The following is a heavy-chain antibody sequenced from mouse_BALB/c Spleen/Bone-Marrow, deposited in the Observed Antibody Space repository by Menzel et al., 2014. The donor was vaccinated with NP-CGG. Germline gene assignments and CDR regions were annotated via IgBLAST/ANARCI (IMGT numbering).Heavy chain of an antibody. CDR1: GFSLTSYG. J-gene: IGHJ3*01. V-gene: IGHV2-4*02. CDR3: ARNDGYYSPWFAY. Sequence: VKLVESGPGLVQPSQSLSITCTVSGFSLTSYGVHWVRQPPGKGLEWLGVIWSGGSTDYNAAFISRLSISKDNSKSQVFFKMNSLQADDTGIYYCARNDGYYSPWFAYWGQGTLVTVSA. CDR2: IWSGGST. D-gene: IGHD2-3*01.